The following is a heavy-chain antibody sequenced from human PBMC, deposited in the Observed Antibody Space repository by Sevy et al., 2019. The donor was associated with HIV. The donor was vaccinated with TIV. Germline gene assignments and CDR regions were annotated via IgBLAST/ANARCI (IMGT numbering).Heavy chain of an antibody. V-gene: IGHV3-30*18. CDR3: AKSGLRFLEWLFPSY. Sequence: GGSLRLSCAASGFTFSSYGMHWVRQAPGKGLEWVAVISYDGSNKYYADSVKGRFTMSRDNSKNTLYLQMNSLRAEDTAVYYCAKSGLRFLEWLFPSYWGQGTLVTVSS. J-gene: IGHJ4*02. CDR2: ISYDGSNK. CDR1: GFTFSSYG. D-gene: IGHD3-3*01.